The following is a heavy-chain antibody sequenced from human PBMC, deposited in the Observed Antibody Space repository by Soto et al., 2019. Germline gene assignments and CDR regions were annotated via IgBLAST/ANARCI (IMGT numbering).Heavy chain of an antibody. CDR2: IIPILGIA. J-gene: IGHJ6*02. CDR3: ARGYNGIYYGMDV. V-gene: IGHV1-69*02. Sequence: QVQLVQSGAEVKKPGSSVKVSCKASGGTFSSYTISWVRQAPGQGLEWMGRIIPILGIANYAQKFQGRVTITADKSASTAYMELSSLRSEDTAVYYCARGYNGIYYGMDVWGQGTTVTVSS. CDR1: GGTFSSYT. D-gene: IGHD3-10*01.